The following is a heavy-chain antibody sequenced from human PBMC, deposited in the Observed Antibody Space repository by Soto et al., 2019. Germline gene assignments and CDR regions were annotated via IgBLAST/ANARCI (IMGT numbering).Heavy chain of an antibody. CDR2: TRNKANSYTT. CDR3: ASMIGDFDY. Sequence: EVQLVESGGGLVQPGGSLRLSCVASGFTFSDHYMDWVRQAPGKGLEWVGRTRNKANSYTTEYAASVKGRFTISGDDSENSLYLHLNSLTTEDTAVYYCASMIGDFDYWGQGTLVTVSS. CDR1: GFTFSDHY. D-gene: IGHD3-22*01. V-gene: IGHV3-72*01. J-gene: IGHJ4*02.